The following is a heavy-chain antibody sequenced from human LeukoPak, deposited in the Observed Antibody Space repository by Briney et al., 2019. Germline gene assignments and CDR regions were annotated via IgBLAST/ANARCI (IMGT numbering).Heavy chain of an antibody. J-gene: IGHJ6*03. V-gene: IGHV3-7*01. Sequence: PGGSLRLSCAASGFTFSNYWMNWVRQAPGKGLEWVANIKQDGGEKSYVDSVKGRFTISRDNAKNSLYLQMNSLKAEDTAVYYCAVRRGHYYYYMDVWGKGTTVTVSS. CDR2: IKQDGGEK. CDR1: GFTFSNYW. CDR3: AVRRGHYYYYMDV. D-gene: IGHD3-16*01.